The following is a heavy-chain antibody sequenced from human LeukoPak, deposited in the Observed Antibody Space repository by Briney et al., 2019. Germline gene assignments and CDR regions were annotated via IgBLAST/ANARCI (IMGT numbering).Heavy chain of an antibody. V-gene: IGHV4-39*01. Sequence: SETLSLTCSVSGGSVTTTYYWSWIRQPPGGGLEWIASLYHSGNSNYNPSLKSRVTMSVDASKNQFSLQLTSMTAADTAIYYCTRHQTNFYGSGAPFDPWGQGTLVTVSS. J-gene: IGHJ5*02. CDR1: GGSVTTTYY. CDR3: TRHQTNFYGSGAPFDP. D-gene: IGHD3-10*01. CDR2: LYHSGNS.